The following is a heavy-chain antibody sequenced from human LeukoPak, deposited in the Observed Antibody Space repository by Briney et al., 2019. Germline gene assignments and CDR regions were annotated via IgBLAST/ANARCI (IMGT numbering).Heavy chain of an antibody. CDR2: IIPIFGTA. CDR1: GGTFSSYA. D-gene: IGHD6-19*01. CDR3: ARSRKVAVAGSV. J-gene: IGHJ4*02. V-gene: IGHV1-69*06. Sequence: GASVKVSCKASGGTFSSYAISWVRQAPGQGLEWMGGIIPIFGTANYAQKFQGRGTITADKSTSTAYMELSSLRSEDTAVYYCARSRKVAVAGSVWGQGTLVTVSS.